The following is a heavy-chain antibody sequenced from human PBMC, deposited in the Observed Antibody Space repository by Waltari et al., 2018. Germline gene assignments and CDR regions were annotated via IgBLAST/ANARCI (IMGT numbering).Heavy chain of an antibody. CDR2: IYYSGRT. CDR3: ARQWGGGYSYGHRYYFDY. J-gene: IGHJ4*02. D-gene: IGHD5-18*01. Sequence: QLQLQASGPGLVKPSETLSLTCTVPGGSISSTRSHWGWIRQPPGQGLAWVGTIYYSGRTYYNPSLKSRVTISVDTSKNQFSLKLRSVTAADTAVYYCARQWGGGYSYGHRYYFDYWGQGTLVTVSS. CDR1: GGSISSTRSH. V-gene: IGHV4-39*01.